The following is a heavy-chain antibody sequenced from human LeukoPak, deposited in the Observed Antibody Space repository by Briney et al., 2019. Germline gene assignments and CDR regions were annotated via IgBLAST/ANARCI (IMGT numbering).Heavy chain of an antibody. CDR1: GGSISSSSYY. CDR3: ARLHTMIVDRSAFDI. CDR2: IYYSGST. D-gene: IGHD3-22*01. Sequence: PSETLSLTCTVSGGSISSSSYYWGWIRQPPGKGLEWIGSIYYSGSTYYNPSLKSRVTISVDTSKNQFSLKLSSVTAADTAVYYCARLHTMIVDRSAFDIWGQGTMVTVSS. V-gene: IGHV4-39*07. J-gene: IGHJ3*02.